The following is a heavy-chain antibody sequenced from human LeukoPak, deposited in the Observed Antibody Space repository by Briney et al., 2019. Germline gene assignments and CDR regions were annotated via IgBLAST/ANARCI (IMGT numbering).Heavy chain of an antibody. D-gene: IGHD1-26*01. V-gene: IGHV4-30-2*01. CDR1: GGSISSGGYY. Sequence: NTSETLSLTCTVSGGSISSGGYYWSWIRQPPGKGLEWIGYIYHSGSTYYNPSLKSRVTISVDRSKNQFSLKLSSVTAADTAVYYCARCQVENSGSYYFDYWGQGTLVTVSS. CDR2: IYHSGST. J-gene: IGHJ4*02. CDR3: ARCQVENSGSYYFDY.